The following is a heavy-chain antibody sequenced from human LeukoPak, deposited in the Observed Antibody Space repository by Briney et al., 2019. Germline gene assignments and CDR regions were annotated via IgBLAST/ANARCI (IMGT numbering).Heavy chain of an antibody. CDR1: GFTFSNSN. CDR3: AIDRSSGYYSLDF. CDR2: ISSSSSYI. D-gene: IGHD3-22*01. V-gene: IGHV3-21*01. J-gene: IGHJ4*02. Sequence: PGGSLRLSCAASGFTFSNSNMNWVRQAPGKGLEWVASISSSSSYIYYADSVKGRFTISRDNAKNSLYLQMNSLRAEDTAVYYCAIDRSSGYYSLDFWGQGTLVTVSS.